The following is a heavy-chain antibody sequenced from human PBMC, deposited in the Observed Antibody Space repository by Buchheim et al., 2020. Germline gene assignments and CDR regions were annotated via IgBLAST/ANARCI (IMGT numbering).Heavy chain of an antibody. D-gene: IGHD1-7*01. CDR2: ISGSGGST. Sequence: EVQLLESGGGLVQPGGSLRLSCAASGFTFSSYAMSWVRQAPGKGLEWVSAISGSGGSTYYADSVKGRFTISRDNSQNKLYLQMNSLRAEDTAVYYCAKDVVPDNWNYKGYFDLWGRGTL. CDR3: AKDVVPDNWNYKGYFDL. J-gene: IGHJ2*01. V-gene: IGHV3-23*01. CDR1: GFTFSSYA.